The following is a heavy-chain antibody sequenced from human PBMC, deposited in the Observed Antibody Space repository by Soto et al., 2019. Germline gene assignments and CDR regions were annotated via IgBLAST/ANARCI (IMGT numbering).Heavy chain of an antibody. CDR3: AVPIAAAGTPSYYYYGMDV. Sequence: ASVKVSCKASGYTSTSYAMHWVRQAPGQRLEWMGWINAGNGNTKYSQKFQGRVTITRDTSASTAYMELSSLRSEDTAVYYCAVPIAAAGTPSYYYYGMDVWGQGTTVTVSS. CDR1: GYTSTSYA. V-gene: IGHV1-3*01. J-gene: IGHJ6*02. CDR2: INAGNGNT. D-gene: IGHD6-13*01.